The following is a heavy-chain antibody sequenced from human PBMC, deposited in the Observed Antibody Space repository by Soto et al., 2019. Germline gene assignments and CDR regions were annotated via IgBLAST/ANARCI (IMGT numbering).Heavy chain of an antibody. CDR3: ASTYRAHYDIGY. Sequence: QVRLVESGGGVVQPGRSLRLSCAASGFTFRTYGMHWVRQAPGKGLEWVAVIWFDGSNQYYADSVKGRFTISRDNSKNTLYLQMNSLTAEDTAVYYCASTYRAHYDIGYWGQGTLVTVSS. V-gene: IGHV3-33*01. J-gene: IGHJ4*02. CDR1: GFTFRTYG. D-gene: IGHD3-9*01. CDR2: IWFDGSNQ.